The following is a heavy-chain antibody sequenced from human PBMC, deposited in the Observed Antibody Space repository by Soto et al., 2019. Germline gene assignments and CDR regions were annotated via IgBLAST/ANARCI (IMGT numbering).Heavy chain of an antibody. D-gene: IGHD3-22*01. J-gene: IGHJ4*02. CDR1: GFTFSSYW. Sequence: EVQLVESGGGSVQPGGSLRLSCAASGFTFSSYWMHWVRQAPGKGLVWVSRIKSDGSGTYYADSVKGRLTISRDNAKNTLYLQMNRLRAEDTAVYYCVRGDGGYHDGNGYLGRHWGQGTLVTVSS. V-gene: IGHV3-74*01. CDR3: VRGDGGYHDGNGYLGRH. CDR2: IKSDGSGT.